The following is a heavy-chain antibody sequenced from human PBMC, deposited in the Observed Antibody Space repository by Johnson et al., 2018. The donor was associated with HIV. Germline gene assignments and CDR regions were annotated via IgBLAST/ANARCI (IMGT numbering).Heavy chain of an antibody. J-gene: IGHJ3*02. CDR1: GFTLNDYA. V-gene: IGHV3-13*01. CDR2: IGTAGDT. D-gene: IGHD3-16*02. CDR3: AREWGMITFGGVIPRNALDI. Sequence: MLLVESGGGSEQPGRSLRLSCAASGFTLNDYAIHWVRQAPGKGLEWVSAIGTAGDTYYPGSVKGRFTISRENAKNSLYLQMNSLRAGDTAVYYCAREWGMITFGGVIPRNALDIWGQGTMVTVSS.